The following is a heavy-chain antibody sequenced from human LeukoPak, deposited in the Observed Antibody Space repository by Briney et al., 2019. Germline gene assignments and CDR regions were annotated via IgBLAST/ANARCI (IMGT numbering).Heavy chain of an antibody. CDR2: ITSDGSST. Sequence: GGSLRLSCAASGFTFSSTWMHWVRQAPGKGLVWVSRITSDGSSTIYADSVKGRFTISRDNAKNSLYLQMNSLKAEDTALYYCARDPGIAAPMDVWGKGTTVTVSS. J-gene: IGHJ6*03. V-gene: IGHV3-74*01. CDR3: ARDPGIAAPMDV. D-gene: IGHD6-13*01. CDR1: GFTFSSTW.